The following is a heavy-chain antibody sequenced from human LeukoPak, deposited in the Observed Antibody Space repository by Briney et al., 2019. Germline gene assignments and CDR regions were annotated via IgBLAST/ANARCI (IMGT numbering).Heavy chain of an antibody. J-gene: IGHJ4*02. CDR1: GFPFSIYE. V-gene: IGHV3-48*03. Sequence: GGSLRLSCAVSGFPFSIYEMNWVRQAPGKGLEWVSNIGSSGTTIYYADSVKGRFTISRGNSKNTLYLQMNSLRAEDTAVYYCARGGVLLWFGELSHYYFDYWGQGTLVTVSS. CDR3: ARGGVLLWFGELSHYYFDY. D-gene: IGHD3-10*01. CDR2: IGSSGTTI.